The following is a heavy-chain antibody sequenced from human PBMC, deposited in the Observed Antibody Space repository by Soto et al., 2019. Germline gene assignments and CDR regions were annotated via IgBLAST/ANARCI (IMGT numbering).Heavy chain of an antibody. CDR2: INPSGGST. CDR3: ARNYDILTGYSRYGMDV. Sequence: GASVKVSCKASGYTFTSYYMHWVRQAPGQGLEWMGIINPSGGSTSYAQKFQGRVTMTRDTSTSTVYMELSSLRSEDTAVYYCARNYDILTGYSRYGMDVWGQGTTVTVSS. V-gene: IGHV1-46*01. D-gene: IGHD3-9*01. CDR1: GYTFTSYY. J-gene: IGHJ6*02.